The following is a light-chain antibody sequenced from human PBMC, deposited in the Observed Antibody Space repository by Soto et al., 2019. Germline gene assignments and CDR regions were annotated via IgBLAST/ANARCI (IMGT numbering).Light chain of an antibody. V-gene: IGLV2-8*01. CDR3: SSYAGSNGVV. J-gene: IGLJ2*01. CDR1: SSDVGGYNY. CDR2: DGN. Sequence: QSALTQPPSASGSPGQSVTISCTGTSSDVGGYNYVSWYQQHPGKAPKLMIYDGNKRPPGVPDRFSGSKSGNTASLTVSGLQAEDEADYYCSSYAGSNGVVFGGGTKVTVL.